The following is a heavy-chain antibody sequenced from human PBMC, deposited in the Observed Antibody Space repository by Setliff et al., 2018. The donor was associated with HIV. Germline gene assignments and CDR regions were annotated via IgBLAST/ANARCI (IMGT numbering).Heavy chain of an antibody. D-gene: IGHD3-10*01. CDR3: ARYGSGWRAFEF. V-gene: IGHV4-61*02. Sequence: SETLSLTCTVSGGSISSGDYYWTWIRQPAGKGLQWIGRIHTSGNTNYNPSLKSRVTISVDTSKSQFSLNLTSVTAADTAVYYCARYGSGWRAFEFWGQGTMVTVSS. CDR1: GGSISSGDYY. CDR2: IHTSGNT. J-gene: IGHJ3*01.